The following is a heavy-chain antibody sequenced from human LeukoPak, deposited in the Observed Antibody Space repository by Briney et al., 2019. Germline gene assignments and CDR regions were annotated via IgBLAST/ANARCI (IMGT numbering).Heavy chain of an antibody. D-gene: IGHD3-10*01. CDR1: GGSLSGHY. J-gene: IGHJ5*02. CDR2: INHSGST. V-gene: IGHV4-34*01. Sequence: KPSETLSLTCAVYGGSLSGHYWSWIRQPPGKGLEWIGEINHSGSTNYNPSLKSRVTISVDTSKNQFSLKLSSVTAADTAVYYCARGDAGGDWFDPWGQGTLVTVSS. CDR3: ARGDAGGDWFDP.